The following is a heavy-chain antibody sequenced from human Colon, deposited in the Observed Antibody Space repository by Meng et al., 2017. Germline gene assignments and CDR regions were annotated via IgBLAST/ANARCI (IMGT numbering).Heavy chain of an antibody. Sequence: QVELPESGPGLVEPSGTLSLTCAVSGGSISSSNYWSWVRQPPGKGLEWIGQIYLSGSPSYNPSLESRVTISVDKSKNQLSLRLTSVTAADTAIYYCARHGGWHFDYWGQGTLVTVSS. CDR2: IYLSGSP. CDR3: ARHGGWHFDY. V-gene: IGHV4-4*02. J-gene: IGHJ4*02. CDR1: GGSISSSNY. D-gene: IGHD6-19*01.